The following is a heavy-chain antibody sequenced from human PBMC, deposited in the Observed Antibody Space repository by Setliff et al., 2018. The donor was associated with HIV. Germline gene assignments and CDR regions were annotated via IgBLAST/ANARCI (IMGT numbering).Heavy chain of an antibody. CDR2: ISSSSSYT. CDR1: GFTFSDYY. V-gene: IGHV3-11*05. CDR3: ARDGRYGVGFDY. D-gene: IGHD1-26*01. J-gene: IGHJ4*02. Sequence: PGGSLRLSCAASGFTFSDYYMSWIRQAPGKGLEWVSYISSSSSYTNYADSVKGRFTISRDNAKNSLYLQMNSLRAEDTAVYYCARDGRYGVGFDYWGQGTLVTVSS.